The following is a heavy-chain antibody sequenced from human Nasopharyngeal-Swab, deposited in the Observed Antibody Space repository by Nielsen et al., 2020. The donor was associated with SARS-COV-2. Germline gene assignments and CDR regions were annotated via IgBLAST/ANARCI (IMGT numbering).Heavy chain of an antibody. Sequence: GESLKISCVVSGFTFSNYRMSWVRQAPGKGLEWVSYISTSSGTIYYADSVKGRFTISRDNSKNTLYLQMNSLRAEDTAVYYCARDFSAAAYGFDPWGRGTLVTVSS. D-gene: IGHD6-13*01. CDR1: GFTFSNYR. CDR3: ARDFSAAAYGFDP. J-gene: IGHJ5*02. V-gene: IGHV3-48*01. CDR2: ISTSSGTI.